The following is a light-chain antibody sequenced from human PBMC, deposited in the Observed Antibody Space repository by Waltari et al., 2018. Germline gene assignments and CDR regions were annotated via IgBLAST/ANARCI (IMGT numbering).Light chain of an antibody. J-gene: IGKJ5*01. Sequence: EVVMTQSPATLSVSPGATATLSCRASQSIATNLAWYQQRRGQAPKLLIFDASTRATCIAGRISGSGSATEFTLTISSLQSEDSAVYYCQQYNRWPPITFGQGTRLEIK. V-gene: IGKV3-15*01. CDR1: QSIATN. CDR2: DAS. CDR3: QQYNRWPPIT.